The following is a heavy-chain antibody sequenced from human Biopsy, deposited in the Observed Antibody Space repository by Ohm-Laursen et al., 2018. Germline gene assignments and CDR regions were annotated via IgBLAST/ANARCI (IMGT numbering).Heavy chain of an antibody. D-gene: IGHD2/OR15-2a*01. CDR1: GGSISSDY. Sequence: SETLSLTCTVSGGSISSDYWSWIRQTPGKGLEWIGYIYYSGSTNYNPSLKSRVTISVDTSKNQFSLRLSPVTAADTAVYYCARATNSTGWPYYYFYGMDVWGQGTTVTVSS. CDR2: IYYSGST. J-gene: IGHJ6*02. V-gene: IGHV4-59*01. CDR3: ARATNSTGWPYYYFYGMDV.